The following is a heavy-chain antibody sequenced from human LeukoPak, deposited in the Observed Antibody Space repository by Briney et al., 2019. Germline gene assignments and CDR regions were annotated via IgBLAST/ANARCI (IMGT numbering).Heavy chain of an antibody. Sequence: GGSLRLSCGGSGFAFGTYAMSWVRQAPGMGLEWVSSISANGQATYYADSVEGRFTISRDNSKNTLYLQLNSLRAEDTATYYCARDPDHTILYRLAYWGQGTLVTVSS. D-gene: IGHD3-16*02. CDR2: ISANGQAT. V-gene: IGHV3-23*01. CDR3: ARDPDHTILYRLAY. J-gene: IGHJ4*02. CDR1: GFAFGTYA.